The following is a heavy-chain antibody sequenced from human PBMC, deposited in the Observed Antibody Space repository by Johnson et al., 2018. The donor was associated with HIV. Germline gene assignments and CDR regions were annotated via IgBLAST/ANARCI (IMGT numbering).Heavy chain of an antibody. D-gene: IGHD1-1*01. J-gene: IGHJ3*02. CDR2: ISYDGSNK. Sequence: QVHLVESGGGVVQPGRSLRLSCAASGFTVSYNYMNWVRQAPGKGLEWVAVISYDGSNKYYADSVKGRFTISRDNSKNTLYLQMNSLRAEDTAVYYCARDRGGTRGAFDIWGQGTMVTVSA. V-gene: IGHV3-30-3*01. CDR3: ARDRGGTRGAFDI. CDR1: GFTVSYNY.